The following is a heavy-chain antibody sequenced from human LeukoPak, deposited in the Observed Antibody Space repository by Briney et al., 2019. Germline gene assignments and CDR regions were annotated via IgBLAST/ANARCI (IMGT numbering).Heavy chain of an antibody. Sequence: PGGSLRLSCAASGFTFSSYGMHWVRQAPGKGLEWVAFIRYDGSNKYYADSVKGRFTISRDNSKNTLYLQVNSLRAEDTAVYYCAKGNRYCSGGTCYRPFDYWGQGTLVTVSS. V-gene: IGHV3-30*02. CDR1: GFTFSSYG. J-gene: IGHJ4*02. CDR3: AKGNRYCSGGTCYRPFDY. CDR2: IRYDGSNK. D-gene: IGHD2-15*01.